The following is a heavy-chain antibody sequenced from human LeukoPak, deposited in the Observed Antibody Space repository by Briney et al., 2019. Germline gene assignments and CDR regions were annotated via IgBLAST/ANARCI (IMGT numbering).Heavy chain of an antibody. J-gene: IGHJ4*02. V-gene: IGHV4-59*02. Sequence: SETLSLTCTVSGGSVSGYHWSWIRQPPGKGLEWIGYIYSSGSTKYNPSLKSRVTMTVDTSRGHFSLKLSSVTAADTAVYYCARVTGDGYSDFWGQGILVTVSS. CDR3: ARVTGDGYSDF. CDR1: GGSVSGYH. CDR2: IYSSGST. D-gene: IGHD3-22*01.